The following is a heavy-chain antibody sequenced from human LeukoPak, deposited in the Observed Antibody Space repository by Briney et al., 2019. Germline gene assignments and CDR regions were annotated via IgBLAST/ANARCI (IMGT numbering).Heavy chain of an antibody. V-gene: IGHV4-38-2*02. D-gene: IGHD5-12*01. CDR2: IYYSGST. CDR1: GYSISRGYY. Sequence: SETLSLTCTISGYSISRGYYWGWIRQPPGEGLEWIGRIYYSGSTYYNPSHKSRVTISVDTSKNQFSLKLSSVTAADTAVYYCARLYSGYDRLDYWGQGTLVTVSS. J-gene: IGHJ4*02. CDR3: ARLYSGYDRLDY.